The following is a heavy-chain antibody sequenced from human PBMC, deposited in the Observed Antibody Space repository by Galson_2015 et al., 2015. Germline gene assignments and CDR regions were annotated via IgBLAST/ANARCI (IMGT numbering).Heavy chain of an antibody. V-gene: IGHV3-30-3*01. D-gene: IGHD2-15*01. J-gene: IGHJ6*02. Sequence: SLRLSCAASGFTFSSYAMYWVRQAPGKGLEWVAIISYDGSNEYCAESVKGRSTISRDGSKNTLYLQMNSLRAEDTAVYYCARDNKYCSGGSCVHYYYGMDVRGQGTTVTVSS. CDR3: ARDNKYCSGGSCVHYYYGMDV. CDR1: GFTFSSYA. CDR2: ISYDGSNE.